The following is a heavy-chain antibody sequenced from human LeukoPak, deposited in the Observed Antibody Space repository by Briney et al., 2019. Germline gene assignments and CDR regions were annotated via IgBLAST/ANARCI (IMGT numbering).Heavy chain of an antibody. CDR1: GGSFSGYY. V-gene: IGHV4-34*01. J-gene: IGHJ6*03. Sequence: SETLSLTCAVYGGSFSGYYWSWIRQPPGKGLEWIGEINHSGSTNYNPSLKSRVTISVDTSNNQFCLKLSSVTAADTAVYYCARGFPKLYYYYMDVSGKRTTVTASS. CDR3: ARGFPKLYYYYMDV. D-gene: IGHD1-26*01. CDR2: INHSGST.